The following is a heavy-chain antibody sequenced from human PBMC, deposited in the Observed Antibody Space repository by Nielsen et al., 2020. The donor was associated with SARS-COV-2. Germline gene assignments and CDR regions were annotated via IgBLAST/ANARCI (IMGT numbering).Heavy chain of an antibody. V-gene: IGHV3-30*18. CDR1: RFTFNRYG. Sequence: GESLKISCAASRFTFNRYGMHWVRQAPGKGLEWAAVTSYDGSTTSYADSVKGRFTISRDNSKNTLYLQMSSLRVEDTAVYYCAKDHEGGSNMIVVLSAAVSGSWGQGTLVSVSS. D-gene: IGHD3-22*01. J-gene: IGHJ5*02. CDR3: AKDHEGGSNMIVVLSAAVSGS. CDR2: TSYDGSTT.